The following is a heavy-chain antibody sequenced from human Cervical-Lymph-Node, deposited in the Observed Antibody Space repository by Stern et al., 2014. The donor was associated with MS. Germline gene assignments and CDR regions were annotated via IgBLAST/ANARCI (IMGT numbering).Heavy chain of an antibody. V-gene: IGHV1-2*02. CDR2: IKPNSGDT. CDR1: GYSFTGYF. Sequence: QVQLVQSGAEVKKPGASVKVSCKASGYSFTGYFLHWVRQAPGQGLEWMGLIKPNSGDTNYAQKFHGRVTMTRDSSSSTAYMELSSLRSDDTAVYYCARDGRSSYGSGSYYSSGYWGQGTLVTVSS. CDR3: ARDGRSSYGSGSYYSSGY. D-gene: IGHD3-10*01. J-gene: IGHJ4*02.